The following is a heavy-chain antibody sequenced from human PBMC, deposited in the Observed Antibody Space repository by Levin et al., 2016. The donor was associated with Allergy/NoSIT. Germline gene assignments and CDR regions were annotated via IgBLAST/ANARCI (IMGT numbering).Heavy chain of an antibody. J-gene: IGHJ4*02. Sequence: WVRQAPGQGLEWMGGIIPIFGTANYAQKFQGRVTITADKSTSTAYMELSSLRSEDTAVYYCASYDSSGYLEYWGQGTLVTVSS. D-gene: IGHD3-22*01. CDR2: IIPIFGTA. V-gene: IGHV1-69*06. CDR3: ASYDSSGYLEY.